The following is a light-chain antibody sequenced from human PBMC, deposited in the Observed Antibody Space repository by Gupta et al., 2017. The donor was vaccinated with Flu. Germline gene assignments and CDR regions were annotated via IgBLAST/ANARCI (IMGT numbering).Light chain of an antibody. CDR1: QSLVYKNGITY. V-gene: IGKV2-30*01. Sequence: DVVMTQSTLSLPVTLGKPPSIICMSSQSLVYKNGITYLNWFQQMPGQSPRRLIYEVSNRDTGVPDSFSSSWSGTDFTLKISMVEADEVGVYYCMHCTHPWTFGQGTRLEI. J-gene: IGKJ2*02. CDR2: EVS. CDR3: MHCTHPWT.